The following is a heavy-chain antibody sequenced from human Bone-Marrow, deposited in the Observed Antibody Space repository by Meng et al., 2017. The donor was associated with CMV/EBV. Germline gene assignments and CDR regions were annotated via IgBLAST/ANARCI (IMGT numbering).Heavy chain of an antibody. V-gene: IGHV4-34*02. CDR3: ARASLYPSGCFES. CDR2: VNHRGST. Sequence: QVQPQQWGAGLVKPSETLSLTCRVYDGSFSGYYWNWIRRSPGRGLEWIGEVNHRGSTTYNPSFKSRVTISVDTSKNQFSLKLNSVTTADTAIYYCARASLYPSGCFESWGQGTLVTVSS. D-gene: IGHD2-15*01. J-gene: IGHJ4*02. CDR1: DGSFSGYY.